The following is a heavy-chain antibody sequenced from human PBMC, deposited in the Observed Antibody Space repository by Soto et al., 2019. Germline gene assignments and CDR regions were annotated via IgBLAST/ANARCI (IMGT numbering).Heavy chain of an antibody. Sequence: ASVKVSCKASGYTFTSYGISWVRQAPGQGLEWMGWISAYNGNTNYAQKLQGRVTMTADTSTSTAYMELRSLRSDDTAVYYCARVGHDYFWGKIWGVFDIWGQGTMVTVSS. CDR3: ARVGHDYFWGKIWGVFDI. CDR2: ISAYNGNT. V-gene: IGHV1-18*01. J-gene: IGHJ3*02. CDR1: GYTFTSYG. D-gene: IGHD3-16*01.